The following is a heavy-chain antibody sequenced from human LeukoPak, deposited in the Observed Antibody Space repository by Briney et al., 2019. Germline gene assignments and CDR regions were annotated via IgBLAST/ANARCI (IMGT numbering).Heavy chain of an antibody. V-gene: IGHV3-21*01. CDR1: GFTFSSYS. CDR3: ARGEMATSTEYYFDY. J-gene: IGHJ4*02. Sequence: PGGSLRLSCAASGFTFSSYSMNWVRQAPGKGLEWVSSISSSSSYIYYADSVKGRFTISRDNAKNSLYLQMNSLRAEDTAVYYCARGEMATSTEYYFDYWGQGTLVTVSS. D-gene: IGHD5-24*01. CDR2: ISSSSSYI.